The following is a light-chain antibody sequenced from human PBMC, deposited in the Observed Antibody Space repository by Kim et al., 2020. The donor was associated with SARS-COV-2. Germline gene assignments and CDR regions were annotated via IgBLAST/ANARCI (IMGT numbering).Light chain of an antibody. V-gene: IGKV2-24*01. J-gene: IGKJ2*01. Sequence: DIVMTQTPLSSPVTLGQPASISCRSSQSLVHFDGNTYLSWLHQRPGQPPRLLIYKISNRFPGVSDRFSGSGAGTDFTLKISRVEAEDVGVYYCTQATLFPYTFGQGTKLEI. CDR3: TQATLFPYT. CDR1: QSLVHFDGNTY. CDR2: KIS.